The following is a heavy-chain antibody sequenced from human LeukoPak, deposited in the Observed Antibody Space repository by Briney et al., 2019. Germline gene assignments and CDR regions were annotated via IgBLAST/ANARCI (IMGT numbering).Heavy chain of an antibody. CDR1: GFTFSSYS. V-gene: IGHV3-48*01. D-gene: IGHD3-10*01. J-gene: IGHJ4*02. Sequence: GGSLRLSCAAFGFTFSSYSMNWVRQAPGKGLEWVSYISSRSSTIYYADSVKGRFTISRDNSKNTLYLQMNSLRAEDTAVYYCVKLVGVGELFWGHFLEDFWGQGTLVTVSS. CDR2: ISSRSSTI. CDR3: VKLVGVGELFWGHFLEDF.